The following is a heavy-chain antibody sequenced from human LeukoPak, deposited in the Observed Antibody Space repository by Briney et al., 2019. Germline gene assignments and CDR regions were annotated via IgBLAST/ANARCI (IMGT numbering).Heavy chain of an antibody. Sequence: GGSLRLSCAASESTFRNYSMNWVRQAPGKGLEWVSSISSGGNYMFYVNSVKGRFTISRDNAKNSLYLQMNSLRAEDTAVYYCARDLSQTYYYDSSGYSFDYWGQGTLVTVSS. D-gene: IGHD3-22*01. V-gene: IGHV3-21*01. J-gene: IGHJ4*02. CDR3: ARDLSQTYYYDSSGYSFDY. CDR2: ISSGGNYM. CDR1: ESTFRNYS.